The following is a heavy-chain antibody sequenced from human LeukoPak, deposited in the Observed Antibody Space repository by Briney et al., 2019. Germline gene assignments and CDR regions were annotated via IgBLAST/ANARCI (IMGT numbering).Heavy chain of an antibody. CDR1: GFTFSSHE. J-gene: IGHJ6*04. CDR2: ISSSGSAI. V-gene: IGHV3-48*03. CDR3: AELGITMIGGV. Sequence: GGSLRLSCAASGFTFSSHEMNWVRQAPGKGLEWVSYISSSGSAIYYADSVKGRFTISRDNAKNSLYLQMNSLRAEDTAVYYCAELGITMIGGVWGKGTTVTISS. D-gene: IGHD3-10*02.